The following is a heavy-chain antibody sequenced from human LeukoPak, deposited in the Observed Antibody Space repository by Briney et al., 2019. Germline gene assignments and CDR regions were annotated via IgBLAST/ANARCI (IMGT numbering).Heavy chain of an antibody. Sequence: GGSLRLSCAASGFTFDTYAIHWVRQAPGKGLEWVAVISFDGSNRYYADSVKGRFTISRDKSKNTLYLQMNSLRAEDTAVYYCARGSANSGWYLIDYWGQGTLVTVSS. V-gene: IGHV3-30*03. D-gene: IGHD6-19*01. CDR3: ARGSANSGWYLIDY. CDR2: ISFDGSNR. CDR1: GFTFDTYA. J-gene: IGHJ4*02.